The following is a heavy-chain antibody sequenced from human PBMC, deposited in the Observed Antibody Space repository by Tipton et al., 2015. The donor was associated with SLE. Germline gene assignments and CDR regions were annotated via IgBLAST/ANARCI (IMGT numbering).Heavy chain of an antibody. V-gene: IGHV4-59*01. CDR1: GGFLTHYY. J-gene: IGHJ4*02. CDR2: IYSTGTP. D-gene: IGHD4-11*01. CDR3: ARSGSSNFDPPDF. Sequence: TLSLTCTVSGGFLTHYYWNWIRQSPGKGVEWLGYIYSTGTPYYKPSLKIRIAMSVDTSSNQLSLRLTSLTPADTAVYYCARSGSSNFDPPDFWGQGTLATVSS.